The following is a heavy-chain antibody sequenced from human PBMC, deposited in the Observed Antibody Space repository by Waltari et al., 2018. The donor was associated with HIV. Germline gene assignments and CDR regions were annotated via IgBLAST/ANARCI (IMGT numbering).Heavy chain of an antibody. Sequence: QVQLVESGGGAVQPGRSLRLSCAASGFTFSSSGIHWVRQEPGKGLEWVAVISYDGNNKYYADSVKGRFTISRDNSKNTLYLQMNSLRAEDTAVYDGAKGGGCSSTSCYCDYWGQGTLVTVSS. J-gene: IGHJ4*02. CDR2: ISYDGNNK. CDR1: GFTFSSSG. D-gene: IGHD2-2*01. CDR3: AKGGGCSSTSCYCDY. V-gene: IGHV3-30*18.